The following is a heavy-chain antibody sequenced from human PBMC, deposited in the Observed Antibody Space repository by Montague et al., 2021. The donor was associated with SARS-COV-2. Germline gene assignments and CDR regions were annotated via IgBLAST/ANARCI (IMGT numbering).Heavy chain of an antibody. CDR2: TYYRSKWYS. Sequence: CAISGDSVPSNSVAWRWIRQSPSRGLEWLGRTYYRSKWYSDYAPSVRGRLTVNPDASKNEFSLELNYVTPENTAVYYCVRYSGWFYFDFWGQGTLVTVSS. J-gene: IGHJ4*02. CDR1: GDSVPSNSVA. D-gene: IGHD6-19*01. V-gene: IGHV6-1*01. CDR3: VRYSGWFYFDF.